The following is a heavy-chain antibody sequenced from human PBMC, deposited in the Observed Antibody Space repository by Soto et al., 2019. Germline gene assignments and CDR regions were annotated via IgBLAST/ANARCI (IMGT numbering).Heavy chain of an antibody. CDR2: INSDGSST. D-gene: IGHD2-2*01. V-gene: IGHV3-74*01. CDR3: ARGRVVVPAAPYYYYGMDV. Sequence: PVGSLRLSCAASGFTFSSYWMHWVRQAPGKGLVWVSRINSDGSSTSYADSVKGRFTISRDNAKNTLYLQMNSLRAEDTAVYYCARGRVVVPAAPYYYYGMDVWGQGTTVTVSS. CDR1: GFTFSSYW. J-gene: IGHJ6*02.